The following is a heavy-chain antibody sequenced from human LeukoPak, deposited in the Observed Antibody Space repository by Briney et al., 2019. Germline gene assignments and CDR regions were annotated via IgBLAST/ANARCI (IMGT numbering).Heavy chain of an antibody. Sequence: GGSLRLYCAASGRTFSSYGMHWVRQAPGKGLEWVAFTRYDGSNKYCADSVKGRFTISRDNSKNTLYLQINSLRAEDTAVYYCAIDTLDYYDSSGYYALDYWGQGTLVTVSS. V-gene: IGHV3-30*02. CDR2: TRYDGSNK. CDR1: GRTFSSYG. D-gene: IGHD3-22*01. J-gene: IGHJ4*02. CDR3: AIDTLDYYDSSGYYALDY.